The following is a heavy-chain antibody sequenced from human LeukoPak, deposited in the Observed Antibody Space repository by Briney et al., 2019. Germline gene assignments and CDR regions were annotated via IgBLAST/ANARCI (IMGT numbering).Heavy chain of an antibody. CDR2: INQRGST. V-gene: IGHV4-34*01. CDR3: ARGSSGYLYYFDY. J-gene: IGHJ4*02. D-gene: IGHD3-22*01. CDR1: GVSFSGYY. Sequence: SETLSLTCAVYGVSFSGYYWSWIRQPPGKGLEWIGEINQRGSTNYNPSLKSRVTISVDTSKNQFSLKLSSVTAADTAVYYCARGSSGYLYYFDYWGQGTLVTVSS.